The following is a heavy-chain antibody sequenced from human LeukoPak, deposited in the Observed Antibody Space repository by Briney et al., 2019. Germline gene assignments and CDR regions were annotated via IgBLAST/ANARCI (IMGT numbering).Heavy chain of an antibody. V-gene: IGHV3-73*01. CDR1: TFTFSGSA. CDR2: IRSKANSYAT. Sequence: GGSLRLSCAASTFTFSGSAIHWVRQASGKGLEWVGRIRSKANSYATAYAASVKGRFTISRDDSKNTAYLQMNSLKAEDTAVYYCTRLKYYYYYMYVWGKGTTVTVSS. J-gene: IGHJ6*03. CDR3: TRLKYYYYYMYV.